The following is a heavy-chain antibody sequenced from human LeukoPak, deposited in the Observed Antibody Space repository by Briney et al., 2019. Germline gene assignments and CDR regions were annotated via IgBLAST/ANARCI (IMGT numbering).Heavy chain of an antibody. CDR2: VSYSGRT. V-gene: IGHV4-39*07. Sequence: PSETLSLTCIVSSDSFSGSGYHWAWIRQLPGKGLEWIGNVSYSGRTYYNPSLKSRVTISVDTSKNQFSLKLSSVTAADTAVYYCARGRYYDYVWGSYRLYYFDYWGQGTLVTVSS. CDR3: ARGRYYDYVWGSYRLYYFDY. J-gene: IGHJ4*02. D-gene: IGHD3-16*02. CDR1: SDSFSGSGYH.